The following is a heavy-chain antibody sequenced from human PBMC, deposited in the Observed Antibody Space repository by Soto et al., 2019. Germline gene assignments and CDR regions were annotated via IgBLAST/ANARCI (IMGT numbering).Heavy chain of an antibody. CDR2: VFYTGST. J-gene: IGHJ4*02. D-gene: IGHD4-17*01. Sequence: QVPLQESGPGLVKPSETLSLFCNVSGGSMSNNYWSWIRQAPGKGLEWIGYVFYTGSTNYNPSLKSRVTISVDTSKKYFSLRLSSVTAADTAVYYCARSLTVTRFDQWGQGTRVIVS. CDR3: ARSLTVTRFDQ. V-gene: IGHV4-59*01. CDR1: GGSMSNNY.